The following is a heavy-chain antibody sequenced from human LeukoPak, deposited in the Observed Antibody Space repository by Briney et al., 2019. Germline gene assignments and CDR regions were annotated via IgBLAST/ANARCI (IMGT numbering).Heavy chain of an antibody. J-gene: IGHJ4*02. Sequence: GGSLRLSCAASGFTFSRYEMNWVRQAPGKGLEWVSYISSSTGSTMYYADSVKGRFTISRDNAKNSLYLQMNSLRAEDTAVYYCARDGGEWELSNWGQGTLVTVSS. CDR3: ARDGGEWELSN. V-gene: IGHV3-48*03. CDR2: ISSSTGSTM. D-gene: IGHD1-26*01. CDR1: GFTFSRYE.